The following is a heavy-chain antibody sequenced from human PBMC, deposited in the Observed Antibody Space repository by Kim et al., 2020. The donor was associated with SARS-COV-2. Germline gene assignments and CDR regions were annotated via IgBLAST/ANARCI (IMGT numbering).Heavy chain of an antibody. D-gene: IGHD3-16*02. V-gene: IGHV4-39*07. CDR3: ARMGEDVWGSYRGEDLFDY. J-gene: IGHJ4*02. Sequence: SRVTISVDTSKNQFSLKLSSVTAADTAVYYCARMGEDVWGSYRGEDLFDYWGQGTLVTVSS.